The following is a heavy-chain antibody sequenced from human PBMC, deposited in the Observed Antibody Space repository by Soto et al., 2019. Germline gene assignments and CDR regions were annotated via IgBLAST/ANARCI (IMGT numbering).Heavy chain of an antibody. J-gene: IGHJ6*02. CDR3: ARGTGAGAYYYYGMDV. CDR2: ISSSSSYI. V-gene: IGHV3-21*01. D-gene: IGHD6-13*01. Sequence: GGSLRLSCAASGFTFSRYSMNWVRQAPGKGLEWVSSISSSSSYIYYADSVKGRFTISRDNAKNSLYLQMNSLRAEDTAVYYCARGTGAGAYYYYGMDVWGQGTTVTV. CDR1: GFTFSRYS.